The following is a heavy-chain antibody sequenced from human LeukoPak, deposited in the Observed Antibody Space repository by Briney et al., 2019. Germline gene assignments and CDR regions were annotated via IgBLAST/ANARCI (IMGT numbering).Heavy chain of an antibody. CDR1: GFSVSTKY. CDR3: ARVGDHYHWYLDL. V-gene: IGHV3-53*01. D-gene: IGHD3-10*01. Sequence: GGSPRLSCAASGFSVSTKYMNWVRQAQGKGLEWVSIIYSGADTYYADSVKGRFTISRDTSKNTLFLHMNNLRVEDTAVYFCARVGDHYHWYLDLWGRGTLVSVSS. J-gene: IGHJ2*01. CDR2: IYSGADT.